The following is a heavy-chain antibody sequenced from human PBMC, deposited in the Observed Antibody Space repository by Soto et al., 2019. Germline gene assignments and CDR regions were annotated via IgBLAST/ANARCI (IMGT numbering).Heavy chain of an antibody. V-gene: IGHV4-61*01. CDR3: ARGDDTAMVMENWFDP. Sequence: PSETLSLTCTVSGGSVSSGSYYWSWIRQPPGKGLEWIGYIYYSGSTSYNPSLKSRVTISVDTSKNQFSLKLSSVTAADTAVYYCARGDDTAMVMENWFDPWSQGTLVTVSS. D-gene: IGHD5-18*01. CDR1: GGSVSSGSYY. J-gene: IGHJ5*02. CDR2: IYYSGST.